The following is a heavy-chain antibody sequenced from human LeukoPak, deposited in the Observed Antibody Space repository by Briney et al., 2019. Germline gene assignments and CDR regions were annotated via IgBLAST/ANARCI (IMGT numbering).Heavy chain of an antibody. Sequence: GRSLRLSCAASGFTFSSYAMHWVRQAPGKGLEYVSTISASGGSTYYADSVKGRFTISRDNSKNTLYLQMNSLRAEDTAIYYCAKGYSSGWYCFDYWGQGTLVTVSS. J-gene: IGHJ4*02. CDR1: GFTFSSYA. CDR3: AKGYSSGWYCFDY. V-gene: IGHV3-23*01. D-gene: IGHD6-19*01. CDR2: ISASGGST.